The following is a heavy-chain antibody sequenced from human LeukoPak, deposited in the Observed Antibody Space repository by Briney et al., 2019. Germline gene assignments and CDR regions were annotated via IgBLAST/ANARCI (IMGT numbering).Heavy chain of an antibody. CDR1: GGSISSYY. J-gene: IGHJ5*02. V-gene: IGHV4-59*01. D-gene: IGHD3-3*01. CDR3: ARGYDFWSGSSPRFDP. Sequence: PSETLSLTCTVSGGSISSYYWSWIRQPPGKGLEWIGCIYYSGSTNYNPSLKSRVTISVDTSKNQFSLKLSSVTAAGTAVYYCARGYDFWSGSSPRFDPWGQGTLVTVSS. CDR2: IYYSGST.